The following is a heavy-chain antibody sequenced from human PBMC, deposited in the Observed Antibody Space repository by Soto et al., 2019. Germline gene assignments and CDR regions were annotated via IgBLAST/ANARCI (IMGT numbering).Heavy chain of an antibody. CDR1: GYTFTGYY. J-gene: IGHJ6*03. Sequence: ASVKVSCKASGYTFTGYYMHWVRQAPGQGLEWMGWINPNSGGTNYAQKFQGWVTMTRDTSISTAYMELSRLRSDDTAVYYCARVYGYYYYYMDVWGKGTTVTVSS. CDR2: INPNSGGT. CDR3: ARVYGYYYYYMDV. D-gene: IGHD2-8*01. V-gene: IGHV1-2*04.